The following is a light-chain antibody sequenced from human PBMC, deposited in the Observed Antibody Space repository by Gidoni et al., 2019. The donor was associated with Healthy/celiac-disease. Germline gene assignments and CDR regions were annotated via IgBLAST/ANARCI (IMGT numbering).Light chain of an antibody. V-gene: IGKV1-5*01. CDR2: DAT. CDR3: QQYNSYLTWT. CDR1: QSISIW. J-gene: IGKJ1*01. Sequence: DIQMTQSPSTLSASVGDRVTITCRASQSISIWLAWYQQETGKAAKLLIYDATSLESGVPSRFSGSGSGTEFTLTISSLQPDDFATYYCQQYNSYLTWTFGQGTKVEIK.